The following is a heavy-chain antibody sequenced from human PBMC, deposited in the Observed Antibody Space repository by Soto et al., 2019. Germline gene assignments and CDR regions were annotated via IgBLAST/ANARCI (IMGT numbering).Heavy chain of an antibody. D-gene: IGHD5-12*01. Sequence: GGSLRLSCAASGFTFSSYGMHWVRQAPGKGLEWVAVISYDGSNKYYADSVKGRFTISRDNSKNTLYLQMNSLRAEDTAVYYCAKDPNYSGYGYYFDYWGQGTLVTVSS. CDR3: AKDPNYSGYGYYFDY. V-gene: IGHV3-30*18. CDR1: GFTFSSYG. J-gene: IGHJ4*02. CDR2: ISYDGSNK.